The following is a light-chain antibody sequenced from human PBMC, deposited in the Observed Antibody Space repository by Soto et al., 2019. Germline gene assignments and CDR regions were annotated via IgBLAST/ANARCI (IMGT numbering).Light chain of an antibody. CDR1: PSVRFNY. V-gene: IGKV3-20*01. CDR2: GAS. J-gene: IGKJ1*01. CDR3: QQYGISPT. Sequence: EIVLTQSPGTLSLSPGERATLSCRASPSVRFNYLAWYQQRPGQAPRLLIYGASGRATGIPDRFSGSGSGTDFTLTITRLEPEDFAVYYCQQYGISPTFGQGTKVEIK.